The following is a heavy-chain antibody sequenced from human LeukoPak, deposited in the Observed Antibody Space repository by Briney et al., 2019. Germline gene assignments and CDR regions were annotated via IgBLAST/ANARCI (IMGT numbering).Heavy chain of an antibody. D-gene: IGHD3-9*01. CDR1: GFTFSSYW. Sequence: PGGSLRLSCAASGFTFSSYWMSWVRQAPGKGLEWVANIKQDGSDKYYVDSVKGRFTISRDNSKNTLYLQMNSLRAEDTAVYYCAKDHRHDILTGLGYWGQGTLVTVSS. CDR2: IKQDGSDK. V-gene: IGHV3-7*03. CDR3: AKDHRHDILTGLGY. J-gene: IGHJ4*02.